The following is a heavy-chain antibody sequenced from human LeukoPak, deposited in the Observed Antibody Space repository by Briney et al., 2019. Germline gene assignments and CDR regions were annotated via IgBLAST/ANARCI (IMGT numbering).Heavy chain of an antibody. CDR2: ISYDGSNK. J-gene: IGHJ4*02. CDR3: ARDSTMTTVTFVDY. D-gene: IGHD4-17*01. V-gene: IGHV3-30*04. Sequence: GGSLRLSCAASGFTFSSYAMHWVRQAPGKGLEWVAVISYDGSNKYYADSVKGRFTISRDNSKNTLYLQMNSLRAEDTAVYYCARDSTMTTVTFVDYWGQGTLVTVSS. CDR1: GFTFSSYA.